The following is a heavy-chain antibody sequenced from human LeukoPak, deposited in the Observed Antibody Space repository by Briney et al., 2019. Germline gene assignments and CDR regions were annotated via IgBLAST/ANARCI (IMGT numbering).Heavy chain of an antibody. D-gene: IGHD1-26*01. Sequence: ASVKVSCKASGYTFTNYAMHWVRQAPGQTLEWLGWINPANGYTKYSQQFQDRVTVTSDTSASTAYMELSSLRSEDKAVYYCAKAIVGATTIDYWGQGTLVTVSS. CDR1: GYTFTNYA. CDR2: INPANGYT. V-gene: IGHV1-3*03. J-gene: IGHJ4*02. CDR3: AKAIVGATTIDY.